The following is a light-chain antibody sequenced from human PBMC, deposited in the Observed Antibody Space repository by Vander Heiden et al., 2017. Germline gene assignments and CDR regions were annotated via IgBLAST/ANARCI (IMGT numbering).Light chain of an antibody. Sequence: ETALTQFPGPLSLSPGERATVSCRGSQSVSSSYLAWYQQKPGQAPRLLIYGASSRATGIPDRFSGSGSGTDFTLTISRLEPEDFAVYYCQQYGSSPYTFGQGTKLEIK. CDR3: QQYGSSPYT. CDR1: QSVSSSY. J-gene: IGKJ2*01. CDR2: GAS. V-gene: IGKV3-20*01.